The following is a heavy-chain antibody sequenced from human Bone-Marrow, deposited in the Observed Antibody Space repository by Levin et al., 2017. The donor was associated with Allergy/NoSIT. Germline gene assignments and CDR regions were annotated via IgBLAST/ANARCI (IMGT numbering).Heavy chain of an antibody. J-gene: IGHJ3*02. V-gene: IGHV4-39*01. D-gene: IGHD2-15*01. Sequence: SQTLSLTCPVSGASISNNDYYWGWIRQPPGKGLEWIGNAYYSGNTHYNPSLKGRVTISIDTSKNQFSLKLSSVTAADTAIYYCAGWSGSGGTCSYCAFDIWGQGTMVTVSS. CDR3: AGWSGSGGTCSYCAFDI. CDR1: GASISNNDYY. CDR2: AYYSGNT.